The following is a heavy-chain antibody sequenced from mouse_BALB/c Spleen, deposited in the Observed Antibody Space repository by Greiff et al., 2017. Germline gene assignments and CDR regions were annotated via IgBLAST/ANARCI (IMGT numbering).Heavy chain of an antibody. Sequence: EVQLVESGGGLVKPGGSLKLSCAASGFTFSDYYMYWVRQTPEKRLEWVATISDGGSYTYYPDSVKGRFTISRDNAKNNLYLQMSSLKSEDTAMYYCAREITGNAMDDWGQGTSVTVSS. CDR1: GFTFSDYY. D-gene: IGHD2-4*01. J-gene: IGHJ4*01. CDR3: AREITGNAMDD. CDR2: ISDGGSYT. V-gene: IGHV5-4*02.